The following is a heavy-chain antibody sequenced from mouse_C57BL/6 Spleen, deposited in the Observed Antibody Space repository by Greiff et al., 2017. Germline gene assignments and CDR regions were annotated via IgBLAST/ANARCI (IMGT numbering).Heavy chain of an antibody. V-gene: IGHV5-4*01. CDR1: GFTFSSYA. Sequence: EVKLVESGGGLVKPGGSLKLSCAASGFTFSSYAMSWVRQTPEKRLEWVATISAGGSYTYYPDNVKVRFTISRDNAKNNLYLQMSHLTSADTAMYYCARDGGEYDGGDYWGQGTTLTVSS. J-gene: IGHJ2*01. CDR2: ISAGGSYT. CDR3: ARDGGEYDGGDY. D-gene: IGHD2-12*01.